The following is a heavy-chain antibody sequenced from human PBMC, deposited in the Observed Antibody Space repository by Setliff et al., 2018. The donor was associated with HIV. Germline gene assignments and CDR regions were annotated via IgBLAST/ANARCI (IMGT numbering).Heavy chain of an antibody. V-gene: IGHV4-4*09. J-gene: IGHJ6*03. CDR1: GGSFTTYY. Sequence: SETLSLTCTVSGGSFTTYYWSWLRQPPGKELEWIGYFYTSGSTNYNPSLKSRVTISVDTSKNQFSLKLSSVTAADTAVYYCARTTDSSGYYLISSYYYYYYIDVWGKGTTVTVSS. CDR2: FYTSGST. CDR3: ARTTDSSGYYLISSYYYYYYIDV. D-gene: IGHD3-22*01.